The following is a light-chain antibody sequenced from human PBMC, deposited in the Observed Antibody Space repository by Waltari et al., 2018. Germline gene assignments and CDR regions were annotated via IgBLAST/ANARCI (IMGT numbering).Light chain of an antibody. Sequence: VLTQSPGTLSLSPGESATLPCSASQYSRNSLAWFQQKPGQPPRILIFGASTRSIGIPDRFSGSGSGTDFTLTINRVEPEDFAVYYCQQYGSTLSWTFGQGTKLEIK. CDR3: QQYGSTLSWT. J-gene: IGKJ1*01. CDR1: QYSRNS. V-gene: IGKV3-20*01. CDR2: GAS.